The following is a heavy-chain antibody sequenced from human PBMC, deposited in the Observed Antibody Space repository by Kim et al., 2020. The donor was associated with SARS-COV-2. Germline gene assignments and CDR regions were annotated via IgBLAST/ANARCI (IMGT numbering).Heavy chain of an antibody. D-gene: IGHD6-13*01. J-gene: IGHJ4*02. CDR2: IYYSGST. Sequence: SETLSLTCTVSGGSISSSSYYWGWIRQPPGKGLEWIGSIYYSGSTYYNPSLKSRVTISVDTSKNQFSLKLSSVTAADTAVYYCARHAYSSLDYWGQGTLVTVSS. CDR3: ARHAYSSLDY. CDR1: GGSISSSSYY. V-gene: IGHV4-39*01.